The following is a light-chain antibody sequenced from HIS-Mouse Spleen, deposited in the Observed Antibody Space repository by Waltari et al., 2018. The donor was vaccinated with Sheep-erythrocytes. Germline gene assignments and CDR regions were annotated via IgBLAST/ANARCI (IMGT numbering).Light chain of an antibody. Sequence: SYELTQPPSVSVSPGQTARITCSGDALPKKYANWSQQKSGQAPLLVIYEDSKRPSGIPERFSGSSSGTMATLTISGAQVEDEADYYCYSTDSSGNHYVFGTGTKVTVL. V-gene: IGLV3-10*01. CDR1: ALPKKY. CDR3: YSTDSSGNHYV. CDR2: EDS. J-gene: IGLJ1*01.